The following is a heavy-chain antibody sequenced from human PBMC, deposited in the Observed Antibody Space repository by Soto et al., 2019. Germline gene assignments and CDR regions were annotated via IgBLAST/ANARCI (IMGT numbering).Heavy chain of an antibody. D-gene: IGHD1-1*01. CDR2: VSSSSSYI. V-gene: IGHV3-21*01. CDR3: AREGGTVYYYYGMDV. J-gene: IGHJ6*02. Sequence: EVQLVESGGGLVKPGGSLRLSCTASEFTFSSNTMNWVRQAPGKGLEWVSSVSSSSSYIYYADSVKGRFTISRDNAKNSLYLQMNSLRAEDTAEYYCAREGGTVYYYYGMDVWGQGTTVTVSS. CDR1: EFTFSSNT.